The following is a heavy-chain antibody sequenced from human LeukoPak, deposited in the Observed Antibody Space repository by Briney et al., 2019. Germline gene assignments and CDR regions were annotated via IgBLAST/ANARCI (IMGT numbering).Heavy chain of an antibody. CDR2: INQSGSS. CDR1: GGSFSGYY. CDR3: ARLPYYYDSSGYSWYFDL. V-gene: IGHV4-34*01. Sequence: SETLSLTCAVYGGSFSGYYWSWIREPPGKGLVWIGEINQSGSSDYNPSLKSRVTMSVDTSKNQFSLKLSSVTAADTAVYYCARLPYYYDSSGYSWYFDLWGRGTLVTVSP. D-gene: IGHD3-22*01. J-gene: IGHJ2*01.